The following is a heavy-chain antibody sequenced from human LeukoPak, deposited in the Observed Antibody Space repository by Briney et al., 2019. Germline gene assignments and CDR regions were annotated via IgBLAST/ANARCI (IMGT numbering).Heavy chain of an antibody. CDR1: AYTFTSYG. CDR2: ISAYNGNT. J-gene: IGHJ4*02. D-gene: IGHD2-2*01. CDR3: ARDPQTYCRSTSCWYYFDY. V-gene: IGHV1-18*01. Sequence: ASVKVSCKASAYTFTSYGISWVRQSPGQGLEWMGWISAYNGNTNYAQKLQGRVTMTTDTSTSTAYMELRSLRSDDTAVYYCARDPQTYCRSTSCWYYFDYWGQGTLVTVSS.